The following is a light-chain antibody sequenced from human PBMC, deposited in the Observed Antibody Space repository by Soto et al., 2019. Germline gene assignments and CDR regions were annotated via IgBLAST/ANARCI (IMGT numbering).Light chain of an antibody. V-gene: IGKV3D-20*02. Sequence: EIVLTQSPGTLSLSPGERAALSCRASQSVSSSYLAWYQQKPDQAPRLLIYDASNRATGIPARFSGSGSGTDFTLTISSLEPEDFAVYYCQQRSNWSWTFGQGTKVHIK. J-gene: IGKJ1*01. CDR3: QQRSNWSWT. CDR2: DAS. CDR1: QSVSSSY.